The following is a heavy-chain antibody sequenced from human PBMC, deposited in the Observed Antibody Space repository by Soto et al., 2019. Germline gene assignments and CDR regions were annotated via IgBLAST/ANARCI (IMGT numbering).Heavy chain of an antibody. Sequence: GASVKASCKASGYTFTSYCSSWVRQAPGQGLEWMGWISAYNGNTNYAQKLQGRVTMTTDTSTSTAYMELRSLRSDDTAVYYCARELETIVGVVTGFDYWGQGPLVTVSS. CDR2: ISAYNGNT. V-gene: IGHV1-18*01. D-gene: IGHD3-3*01. CDR1: GYTFTSYC. CDR3: ARELETIVGVVTGFDY. J-gene: IGHJ4*02.